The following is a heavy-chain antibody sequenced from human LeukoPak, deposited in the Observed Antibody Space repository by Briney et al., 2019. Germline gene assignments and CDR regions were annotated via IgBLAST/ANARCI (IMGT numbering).Heavy chain of an antibody. CDR3: ARVGVGGSSSWYYYYGMDV. CDR2: IIPILGIA. Sequence: GASVKVSCKASGGTFSSYTISWVRQAPGQGLEWMGRIIPILGIANYAQKLQGRVTITADKSTSTAYMELSSLRSEDTAVYYCARVGVGGSSSWYYYYGMDVWGQGTTVTVSS. D-gene: IGHD6-13*01. J-gene: IGHJ6*02. V-gene: IGHV1-69*02. CDR1: GGTFSSYT.